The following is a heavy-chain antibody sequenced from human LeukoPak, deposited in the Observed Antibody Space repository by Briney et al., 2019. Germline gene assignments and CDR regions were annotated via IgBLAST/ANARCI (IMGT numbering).Heavy chain of an antibody. CDR3: AKDGSSSSSWDY. V-gene: IGHV3-53*01. CDR1: GFTVRDSY. D-gene: IGHD6-6*01. J-gene: IGHJ4*02. Sequence: GGSLRLSCAASGFTVRDSYMSWVRQAPGKRLEWLAFIYVSGTTFYAASVKGRFTISRDNSKNTLYLQMNSLRAEDTAVYYCAKDGSSSSSWDYWGQGTLVTVSS. CDR2: IYVSGTT.